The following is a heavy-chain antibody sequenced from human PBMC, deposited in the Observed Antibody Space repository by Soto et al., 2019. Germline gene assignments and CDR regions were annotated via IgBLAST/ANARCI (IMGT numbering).Heavy chain of an antibody. J-gene: IGHJ4*02. Sequence: SETLSLTCAVSGGSIISSSYYWGWIRQPPGKGLEWIGSIYYSGSTYYNPSLKSRVTISVDTSKNQFSLKLSSVTAADTAVYYCATIPATTIPTDYWGQGTLVTVS. CDR2: IYYSGST. D-gene: IGHD2-2*02. V-gene: IGHV4-39*01. CDR1: GGSIISSSYY. CDR3: ATIPATTIPTDY.